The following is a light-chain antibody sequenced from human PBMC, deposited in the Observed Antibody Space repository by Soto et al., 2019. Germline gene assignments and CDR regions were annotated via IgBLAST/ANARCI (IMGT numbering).Light chain of an antibody. V-gene: IGLV1-40*01. CDR3: QSHDNSLSDTYV. Sequence: QSVLTQPPSMSGAPGQRVTISCTGSSSNIGAGYDVHWYQQLPGKVPRLLIFGNNNRPSRVPDRFSGSKSGTSASLAITGLQAEDEADYYCQSHDNSLSDTYVFGTGTKLTVL. CDR1: SSNIGAGYD. CDR2: GNN. J-gene: IGLJ1*01.